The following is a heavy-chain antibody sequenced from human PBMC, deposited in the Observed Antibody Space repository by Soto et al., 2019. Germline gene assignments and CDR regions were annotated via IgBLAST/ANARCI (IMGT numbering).Heavy chain of an antibody. J-gene: IGHJ6*03. CDR3: AKGESYSSSWADYYYYYMDV. CDR2: ISGSGGST. D-gene: IGHD6-13*01. V-gene: IGHV3-23*01. Sequence: GESLKISCAASGFTFSSYAMSWVRQAPGKGLEWVSAISGSGGSTYYADSVKGRFTISRDNSKNTLYLQMNSLRAEDTAVYYCAKGESYSSSWADYYYYYMDVWGKGTTVTVSS. CDR1: GFTFSSYA.